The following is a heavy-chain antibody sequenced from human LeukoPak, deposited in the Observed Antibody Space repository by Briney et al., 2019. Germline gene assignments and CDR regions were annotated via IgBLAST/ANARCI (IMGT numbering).Heavy chain of an antibody. D-gene: IGHD6-13*01. V-gene: IGHV4-34*01. Sequence: SETLSLTCAVYGGSFSGYYWSWIRQPPGKGLEWIGEINHSGSTNYNPSLKSRVTISVDTSKNQFSLKLSSVTAADTAVYYCARGGDSRPPPYYFFYYMDVWGKGTTVTVSS. CDR1: GGSFSGYY. CDR3: ARGGDSRPPPYYFFYYMDV. J-gene: IGHJ6*03. CDR2: INHSGST.